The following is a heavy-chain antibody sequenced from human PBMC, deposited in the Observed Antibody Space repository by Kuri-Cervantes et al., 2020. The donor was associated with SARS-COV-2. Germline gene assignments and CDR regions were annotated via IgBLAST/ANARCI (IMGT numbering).Heavy chain of an antibody. CDR1: GFSFSNYD. J-gene: IGHJ3*02. CDR2: IGTAGDT. D-gene: IGHD2-21*01. CDR3: ARAYCGGDCYPEGAFDI. Sequence: GGSLRLSCAASGFSFSNYDMHWVRQANGKGLEWVSGIGTAGDTYYPGSVKGRFTISRDNAKNSLYLQMNSLRAEDTAVYYCARAYCGGDCYPEGAFDIWGQGTMVTVSS. V-gene: IGHV3-13*04.